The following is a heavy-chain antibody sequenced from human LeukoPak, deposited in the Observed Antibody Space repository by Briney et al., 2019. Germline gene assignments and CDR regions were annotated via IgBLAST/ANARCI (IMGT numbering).Heavy chain of an antibody. Sequence: PGRCPTLSRVGSAFVLNFFSMHCVPQAPGKGLQRGAVISKDGTNTCYADTVKGRFSLARDNSKNTVYLRINSLRPEDTSVYFCARGGFHESGGYYFSRDWYFDVWGRGTLVTVSS. CDR2: ISKDGTNT. D-gene: IGHD3-22*01. V-gene: IGHV3-30*04. CDR3: ARGGFHESGGYYFSRDWYFDV. CDR1: AFVLNFFS. J-gene: IGHJ2*01.